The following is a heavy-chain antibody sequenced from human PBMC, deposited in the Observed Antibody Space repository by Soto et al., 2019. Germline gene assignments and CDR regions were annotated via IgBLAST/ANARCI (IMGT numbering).Heavy chain of an antibody. V-gene: IGHV3-72*01. Sequence: EVQLVESGGGLVQPGGSLRLSCAASGFTFSDHYMDWVRQAPGKGLEWVGRSKNKADSYTTEYAASVKGRFTISRDGSKISPFLQMNSLKTEDTAVYYCTVWGSGNDFGAAWGQGILVTVSS. J-gene: IGHJ4*02. D-gene: IGHD3-10*01. CDR1: GFTFSDHY. CDR2: SKNKADSYTT. CDR3: TVWGSGNDFGAA.